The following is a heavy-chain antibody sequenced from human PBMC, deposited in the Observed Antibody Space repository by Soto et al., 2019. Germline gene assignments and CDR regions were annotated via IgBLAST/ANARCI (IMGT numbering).Heavy chain of an antibody. V-gene: IGHV3-74*01. CDR1: GFTFNKYW. J-gene: IGHJ6*02. D-gene: IGHD3-22*01. CDR2: INTDGSST. Sequence: PGGSLRLSCAASGFTFNKYWMHWVRQAPGKGLVWVSRINTDGSSTTFADSVRGRFTISRDNAKNTVFLQMNSLRAEDTAVYYCAREESTFYYDGSGFPRYNYTGMDVWGQGTTVTVSS. CDR3: AREESTFYYDGSGFPRYNYTGMDV.